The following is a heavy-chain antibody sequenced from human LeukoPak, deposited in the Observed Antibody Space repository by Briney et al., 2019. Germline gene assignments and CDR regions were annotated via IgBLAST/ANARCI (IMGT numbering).Heavy chain of an antibody. CDR1: GFIFSNAW. CDR3: TTDRSCSGGSCYFAADY. D-gene: IGHD2-15*01. V-gene: IGHV3-15*01. Sequence: GGSLRLSCAASGFIFSNAWMNWVRQAPGKGLEWVGRVQGKTDGGTTDCAAPVKGRFTISRDDSENTLYLQMNSLKTEDTAVYYCTTDRSCSGGSCYFAADYWGQGTLVTVSS. CDR2: VQGKTDGGTT. J-gene: IGHJ4*02.